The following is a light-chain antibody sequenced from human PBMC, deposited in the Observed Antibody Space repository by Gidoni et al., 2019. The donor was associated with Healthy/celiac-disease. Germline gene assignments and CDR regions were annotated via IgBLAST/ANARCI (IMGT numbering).Light chain of an antibody. V-gene: IGLV3-19*01. CDR1: SLRSHY. J-gene: IGLJ2*01. CDR3: NSRDSSGNNLRV. Sequence: SSELTPDPAASLALGQTVRNTCPEDSLRSHYASWSQQKPGQASGLVIHGKNNRPAGIPDLSPGSSSGKTAALTITGAQEEDEADDYCNSRDSSGNNLRVFGGGTKLTVL. CDR2: GKN.